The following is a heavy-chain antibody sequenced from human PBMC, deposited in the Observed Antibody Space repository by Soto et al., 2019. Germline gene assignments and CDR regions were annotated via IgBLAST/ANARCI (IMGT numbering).Heavy chain of an antibody. Sequence: SLRLSCGASGFTFSNAWMIWVRQAPGKWLEWVGRIKSKTDGGTADYGAPVKGRFTISRDDSKNTLYLQMNSLKTEGTAVYYCTTEPLGYCSSSTCYDYFDYWGQGTLGTVS. CDR2: IKSKTDGGTA. V-gene: IGHV3-15*01. CDR3: TTEPLGYCSSSTCYDYFDY. J-gene: IGHJ4*02. CDR1: GFTFSNAW. D-gene: IGHD2-2*01.